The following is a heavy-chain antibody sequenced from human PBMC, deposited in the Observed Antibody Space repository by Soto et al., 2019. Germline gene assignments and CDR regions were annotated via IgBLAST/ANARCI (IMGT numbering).Heavy chain of an antibody. Sequence: SETLSLTCTVSGGSISSYYWSWIRQPPGKGLEWIGYIYYSGSTNYNPSLKSRVTISVDTSKNQFSLKLSSVTAADTAVYYCARMYYDFWSGYINHVYYYGMDVWGQGTTVTVSS. CDR2: IYYSGST. CDR1: GGSISSYY. D-gene: IGHD3-3*01. CDR3: ARMYYDFWSGYINHVYYYGMDV. V-gene: IGHV4-59*01. J-gene: IGHJ6*02.